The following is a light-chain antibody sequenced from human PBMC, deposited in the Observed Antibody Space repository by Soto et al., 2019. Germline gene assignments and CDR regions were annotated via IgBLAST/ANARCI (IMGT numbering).Light chain of an antibody. CDR1: SSDVGSSNL. CDR3: CSFARGSTSYV. CDR2: EGT. Sequence: QSALTQPASVSGSPGQSIAISCTGTSSDVGSSNLLSWYQHHPGKAPKLIIYEGTRRPSGVSGRFSGSMSGNMASLTISGLQAEDEAEYYCCSFARGSTSYVFGTGTKLTVL. V-gene: IGLV2-23*01. J-gene: IGLJ1*01.